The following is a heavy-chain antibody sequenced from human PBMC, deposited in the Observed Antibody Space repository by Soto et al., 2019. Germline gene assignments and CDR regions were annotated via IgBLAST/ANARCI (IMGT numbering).Heavy chain of an antibody. J-gene: IGHJ4*02. CDR2: IYYSGST. Sequence: PSETLSLTCTVSGGSVSSGSYYWSWIRQPPGKGLEWIGYIYYSGSTNYNPSLKSRVTISVDTSKNQFSLKLSSVTAADTAVYYCARTAYYYDSSGLDYWGQGTLVTVSS. D-gene: IGHD3-22*01. V-gene: IGHV4-61*01. CDR1: GGSVSSGSYY. CDR3: ARTAYYYDSSGLDY.